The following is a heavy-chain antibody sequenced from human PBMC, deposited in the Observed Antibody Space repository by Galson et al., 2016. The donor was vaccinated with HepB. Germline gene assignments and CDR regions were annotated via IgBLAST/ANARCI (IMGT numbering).Heavy chain of an antibody. Sequence: TLSLTCTVSGGSISSSGYYWGWIRQPPGKGLEWIGSWYYSGSTYYSPSLKSRVTVSVDTSKNQFSLKLRFVTAADTAIYYRARRTLGTYGFHYWGQGTLVTVST. CDR1: GGSISSSGYY. J-gene: IGHJ4*02. V-gene: IGHV4-39*01. D-gene: IGHD3-16*01. CDR3: ARRTLGTYGFHY. CDR2: WYYSGST.